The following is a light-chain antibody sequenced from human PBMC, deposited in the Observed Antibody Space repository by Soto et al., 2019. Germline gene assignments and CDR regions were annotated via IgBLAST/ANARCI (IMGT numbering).Light chain of an antibody. CDR1: QSLLHSTGYNY. CDR2: LSS. J-gene: IGKJ1*01. Sequence: DIVMTQSPLSLPVTPREPASISCRSSQSLLHSTGYNYLNWYMQKPGQSPQVLIYLSSNRASGVSDRFSGSGSGTDVTLKISREEAEDVGLYYCVQALQTPWTFGQGSKVEIK. V-gene: IGKV2-28*01. CDR3: VQALQTPWT.